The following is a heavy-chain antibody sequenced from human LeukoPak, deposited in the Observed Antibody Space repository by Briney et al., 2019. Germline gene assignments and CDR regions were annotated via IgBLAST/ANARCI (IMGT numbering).Heavy chain of an antibody. CDR2: LTGGGGGT. CDR1: GFTFSTYA. D-gene: IGHD1-14*01. J-gene: IGHJ4*02. V-gene: IGHV3-23*01. Sequence: GGSLRLSCAASGFTFSTYAMSRVRQAPGKGLEWVSGLTGGGGGTSYADSVKGRFTISRDNSKNTLCLQMNSLRAEDTAVYYCAKDKGAVTGTFDYWGQGTLVTVSS. CDR3: AKDKGAVTGTFDY.